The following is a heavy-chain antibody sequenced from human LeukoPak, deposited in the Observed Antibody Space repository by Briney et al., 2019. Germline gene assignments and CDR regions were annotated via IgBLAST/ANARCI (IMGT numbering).Heavy chain of an antibody. CDR2: INPSGGST. V-gene: IGHV1-46*01. Sequence: ASVTVSCKASGYTFTSYYMHWVRQAPGQGLEWMGIINPSGGSTSYAQKFQGRVTMTRDTSTSTVYMELSSLRSEDTAVYYCARETPDFGNYDYWGQGTLVTASS. J-gene: IGHJ4*02. CDR3: ARETPDFGNYDY. CDR1: GYTFTSYY. D-gene: IGHD4-17*01.